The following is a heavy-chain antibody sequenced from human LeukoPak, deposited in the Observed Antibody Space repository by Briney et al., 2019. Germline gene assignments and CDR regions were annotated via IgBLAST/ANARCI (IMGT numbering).Heavy chain of an antibody. CDR1: GFTFSSYA. CDR3: AREVSGSSYFDY. D-gene: IGHD1-26*01. V-gene: IGHV3-23*01. CDR2: ISGSGGST. J-gene: IGHJ4*02. Sequence: GGSLRLSCAASGFTFSSYAMSWVRQAPGKGLEWVSAISGSGGSTYYADSVKGRFTISRDNSKNTLYLQMSSLSAEDTAVYYCAREVSGSSYFDYWGQGTQVTVSS.